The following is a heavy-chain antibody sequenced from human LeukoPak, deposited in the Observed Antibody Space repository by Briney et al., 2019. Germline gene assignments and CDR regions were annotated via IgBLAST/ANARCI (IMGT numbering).Heavy chain of an antibody. D-gene: IGHD2-2*01. V-gene: IGHV3-21*04. CDR1: GFTFSSYS. J-gene: IGHJ4*02. Sequence: GGSLRLSCAASGFTFSSYSMNWVRQAPGKGLEWVSSISSSSSYIYYADSVKGRFTISRDNSKNTVYLQMNSLRAEDTAVYYCAKEEGRCDTTSCAPFDYWGQGTLVTVSS. CDR3: AKEEGRCDTTSCAPFDY. CDR2: ISSSSSYI.